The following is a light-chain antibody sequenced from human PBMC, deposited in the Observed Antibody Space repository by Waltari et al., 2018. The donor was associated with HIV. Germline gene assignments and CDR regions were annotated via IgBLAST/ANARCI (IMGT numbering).Light chain of an antibody. V-gene: IGKV1-9*01. CDR2: AAS. J-gene: IGKJ3*01. CDR3: QQLGT. Sequence: DIQLTHSPSFLSASVGYRGTINCRASQGISRYLAWYQQRPVKAPKLLVYAASTLQSGVPSRFSVSGSGTEFTLTSTSLQPEDFAAYHCQQLGTFGPGTKVDIK. CDR1: QGISRY.